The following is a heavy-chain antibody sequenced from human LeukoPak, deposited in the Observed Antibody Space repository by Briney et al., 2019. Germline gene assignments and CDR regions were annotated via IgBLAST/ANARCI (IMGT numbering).Heavy chain of an antibody. J-gene: IGHJ4*02. CDR3: ARAGWYRFDY. D-gene: IGHD6-19*01. Sequence: PGGSLRLSCAASGFTFSSYWMHWARQVPGKGLVWVSRMNSDGTTTNYADSVKGRFTISRDNAENTLFLQMNSLGADDTAVYYCARAGWYRFDYWGQGTLVTVSS. CDR1: GFTFSSYW. V-gene: IGHV3-74*01. CDR2: MNSDGTTT.